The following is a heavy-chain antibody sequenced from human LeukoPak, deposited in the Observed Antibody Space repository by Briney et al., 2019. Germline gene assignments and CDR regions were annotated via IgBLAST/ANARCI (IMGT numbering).Heavy chain of an antibody. Sequence: ASVKVSCKASGYTFTRYYMHWVRQAPGQGLEWMGWSNPSSGGTNYAQKFQGSVTMTRDESIRTAYMELSRRRAVCPAVYNCAREEGGGAGPSYWGQGTLVSVSS. V-gene: IGHV1-2*02. J-gene: IGHJ4*02. D-gene: IGHD1-26*01. CDR2: SNPSSGGT. CDR1: GYTFTRYY. CDR3: AREEGGGAGPSY.